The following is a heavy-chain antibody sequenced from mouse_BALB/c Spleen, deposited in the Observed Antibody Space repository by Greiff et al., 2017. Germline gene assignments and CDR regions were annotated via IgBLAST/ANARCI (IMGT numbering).Heavy chain of an antibody. Sequence: QVQLKESGPGLVAPSQSLSITCTVSGFSLTGYGVNWVRQPPGKGLEWLGMIWGDGSTDYNSALKSRLSISKDNSKSQVFLKMNSLQTDDTARYYCARDYYYYGSIYAMDYWGQGTSVTVSS. D-gene: IGHD1-1*01. CDR2: IWGDGST. J-gene: IGHJ4*01. CDR3: ARDYYYYGSIYAMDY. CDR1: GFSLTGYG. V-gene: IGHV2-6-7*01.